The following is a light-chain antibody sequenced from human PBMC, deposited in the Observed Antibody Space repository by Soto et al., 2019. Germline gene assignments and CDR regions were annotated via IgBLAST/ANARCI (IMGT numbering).Light chain of an antibody. J-gene: IGLJ1*01. V-gene: IGLV1-40*01. CDR3: QSYDSSLSGFFV. CDR2: GNS. Sequence: QSVLTQPPSVSGAPGQRVTISCTGSSSNIGAGYDVHWYQQLPGTAPKLLIYGNSNRPSGVPDRFSGSKSGTSASLAITGLPAWDWACYYCQSYDSSLSGFFVFGTGTKLTVL. CDR1: SSNIGAGYD.